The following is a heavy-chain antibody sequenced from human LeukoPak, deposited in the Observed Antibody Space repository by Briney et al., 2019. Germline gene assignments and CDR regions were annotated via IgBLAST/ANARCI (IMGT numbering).Heavy chain of an antibody. Sequence: GGSLRLSCAASGFTFSSYGMHWVRQAPGKGLEWVAVISYDGSNKYYADSVKGRFTISGDNSKNTVYLQMNSLRAEDTAVYYCTKERRRDDISTGSFSDWGQGILVTVSS. V-gene: IGHV3-30*18. CDR1: GFTFSSYG. CDR3: TKERRRDDISTGSFSD. J-gene: IGHJ4*02. D-gene: IGHD3-9*01. CDR2: ISYDGSNK.